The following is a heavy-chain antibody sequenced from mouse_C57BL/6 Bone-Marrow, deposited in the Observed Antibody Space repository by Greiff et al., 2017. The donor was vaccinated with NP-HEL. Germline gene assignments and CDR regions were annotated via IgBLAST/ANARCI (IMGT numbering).Heavy chain of an antibody. V-gene: IGHV14-3*01. D-gene: IGHD1-1*01. J-gene: IGHJ3*01. CDR1: GFNIKNTY. Sequence: VQLKESVAELVRPGASVKLSCTASGFNIKNTYMHWVKQRPEQGLEWIGRIDPANGNTKYAPKFQGKATITADTSSNTAYLQLISLTSEDTAIYYCAHYYGSSSAWFAYWGQGTLVTVSA. CDR2: IDPANGNT. CDR3: AHYYGSSSAWFAY.